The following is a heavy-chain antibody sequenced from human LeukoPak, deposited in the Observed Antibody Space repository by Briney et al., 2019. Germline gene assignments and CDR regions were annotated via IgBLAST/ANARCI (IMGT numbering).Heavy chain of an antibody. CDR2: IYTSGST. V-gene: IGHV4-4*07. CDR1: GGSISSYY. D-gene: IGHD6-13*01. CDR3: ARDPGIAATYYFDY. J-gene: IGHJ4*02. Sequence: SETLSLTCTVSGGSISSYYWSWIRQPAGKGLEGIGRIYTSGSTNYNPSLKSRVTMSVDTSKNQFSLKLSSVTAADTAVYYCARDPGIAATYYFDYWGQGTLVTVSS.